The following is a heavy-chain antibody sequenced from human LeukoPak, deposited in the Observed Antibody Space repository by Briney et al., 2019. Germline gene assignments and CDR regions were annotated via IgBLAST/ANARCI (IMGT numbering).Heavy chain of an antibody. V-gene: IGHV3-7*01. D-gene: IGHD4-17*01. CDR1: GFTFSGYW. Sequence: PGGSLRLSCAASGFTFSGYWMSWVRQAPGKGLEWVANIKQDGSEKYYVDSVKGRFTISRDNAKNSLYLQMNSLRAEDTAVYYCARADDYGDYYFDYWGQGTLVTVSS. CDR3: ARADDYGDYYFDY. J-gene: IGHJ4*02. CDR2: IKQDGSEK.